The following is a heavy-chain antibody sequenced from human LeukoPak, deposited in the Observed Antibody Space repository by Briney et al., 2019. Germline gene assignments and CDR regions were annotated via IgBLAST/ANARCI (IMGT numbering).Heavy chain of an antibody. D-gene: IGHD3-22*01. Sequence: PGGSLRLSCAASGFTVSSNYMSWVRQAPGKGLEWVSVIYSGGSTYYADSVKGRFTISRDNAKNPLYLQMNSLRAEDTAVYYCARDFHRYYYDSSGYNAFDIWGQGTMVTVSS. CDR1: GFTVSSNY. CDR2: IYSGGST. J-gene: IGHJ3*02. V-gene: IGHV3-66*01. CDR3: ARDFHRYYYDSSGYNAFDI.